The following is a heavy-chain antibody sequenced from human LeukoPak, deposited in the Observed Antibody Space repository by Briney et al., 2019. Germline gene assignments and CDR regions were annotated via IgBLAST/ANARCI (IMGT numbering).Heavy chain of an antibody. V-gene: IGHV3-11*03. CDR3: ARHPDGSLSLDY. D-gene: IGHD1-26*01. CDR1: GFSFSDYY. CDR2: ISSSGSHT. J-gene: IGHJ4*02. Sequence: GGSLRLSCVASGFSFSDYYMSWIPQAPGKGLEWVSYISSSGSHTNYADSVTGRFTISRNNAKKSLHLQMNSLRAEDTAVYYCARHPDGSLSLDYWGQGTLVTVSS.